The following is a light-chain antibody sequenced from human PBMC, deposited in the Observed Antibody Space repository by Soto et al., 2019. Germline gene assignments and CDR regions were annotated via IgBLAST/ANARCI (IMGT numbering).Light chain of an antibody. Sequence: DIQMTQSPSTLSASVGDRVTITCRASQSISSWLAWYQQKPGKAPNLLIYDVSSLQSGVPSRFSGSGSGTDFTLTISRLEPEDFAVYYCQQYGSSPQTFGQGTKVDIK. CDR3: QQYGSSPQT. J-gene: IGKJ1*01. CDR2: DVS. CDR1: QSISSW. V-gene: IGKV1-5*01.